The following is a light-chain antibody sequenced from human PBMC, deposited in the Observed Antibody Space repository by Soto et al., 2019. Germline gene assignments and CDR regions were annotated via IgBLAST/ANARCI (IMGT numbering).Light chain of an antibody. J-gene: IGKJ4*01. Sequence: EIVLTQSPGTLSLSPGERATLSCRASQSVSSSYLAWYQQKPGQAPRLLISGASSRATGIPDRFSGSGSGTDFTLTISRLEPEDFVVYYCQQYGSSPPVTFGGGTKVEIK. V-gene: IGKV3-20*01. CDR1: QSVSSSY. CDR2: GAS. CDR3: QQYGSSPPVT.